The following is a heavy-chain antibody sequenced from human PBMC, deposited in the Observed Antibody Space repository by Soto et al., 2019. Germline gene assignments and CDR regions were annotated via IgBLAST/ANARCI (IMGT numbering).Heavy chain of an antibody. J-gene: IGHJ6*02. CDR2: IYYSGST. CDR1: GGSFSGYY. V-gene: IGHV4-59*01. D-gene: IGHD6-19*01. CDR3: ARDSGAVAGTVSYYYYGMDV. Sequence: SETLSLTCAVYGGSFSGYYWSWIRQPPGEGLEWIGYIYYSGSTNYNPSLKSRVTISVDTSKNQFSLKLSSVTAADTAVYYCARDSGAVAGTVSYYYYGMDVWGQGTTVTVSS.